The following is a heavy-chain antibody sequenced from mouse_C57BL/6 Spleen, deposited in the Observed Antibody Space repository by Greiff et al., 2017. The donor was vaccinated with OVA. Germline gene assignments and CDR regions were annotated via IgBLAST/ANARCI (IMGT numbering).Heavy chain of an antibody. D-gene: IGHD1-1*01. CDR2: IHPSDSDT. CDR1: GYTFTSYW. CDR3: AIDYYGSSYAY. V-gene: IGHV1-74*01. J-gene: IGHJ3*01. Sequence: QVQLQQPGAELVKPGASVKVSCKASGYTFTSYWMHWVKQRPGQGLEWIGRIHPSDSDTNYNQKFKGKATLTVDKSSSPAYMQLSSLTSEDSAVYYCAIDYYGSSYAYWGQGTLVTVSA.